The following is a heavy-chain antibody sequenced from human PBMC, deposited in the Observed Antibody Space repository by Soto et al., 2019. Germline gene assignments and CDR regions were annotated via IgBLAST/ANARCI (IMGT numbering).Heavy chain of an antibody. Sequence: GGSLRLSCAASGFIFSSYAMSWVRQAPGKGLEWVSAISGSGGSTYYADSVKGRFTISRDDSKSTPYLQMNSLKTEDTAVYYCTSNYYDSSGYDNWFDPWGRGTLVTVSS. V-gene: IGHV3-23*01. CDR2: ISGSGGST. CDR1: GFIFSSYA. CDR3: TSNYYDSSGYDNWFDP. D-gene: IGHD3-22*01. J-gene: IGHJ5*02.